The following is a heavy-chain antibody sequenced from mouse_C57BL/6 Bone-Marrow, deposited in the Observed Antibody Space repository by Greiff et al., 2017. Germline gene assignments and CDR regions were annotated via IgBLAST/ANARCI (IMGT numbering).Heavy chain of an antibody. CDR2: LSYDGSN. D-gene: IGHD2-4*01. V-gene: IGHV3-6*01. CDR1: GYSITSGYY. J-gene: IGHJ2*01. CDR3: ARTMITTGYYFDS. Sequence: ESGPGLVKPSQSLSLTCSVTGYSITSGYYWNWIRQFPGNKLEWMGYLSYDGSNNYNPSLKNRISITRDTSKNQFFLKLNSVTTEDTATYYCARTMITTGYYFDSWGQGTTLTVSS.